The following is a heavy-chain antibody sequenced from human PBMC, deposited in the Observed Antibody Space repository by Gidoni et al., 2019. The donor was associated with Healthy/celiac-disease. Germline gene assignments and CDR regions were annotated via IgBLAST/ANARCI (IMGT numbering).Heavy chain of an antibody. CDR2: ISGSGGST. CDR3: AKDMAVAVRSHDAFDI. D-gene: IGHD6-19*01. V-gene: IGHV3-23*01. J-gene: IGHJ3*02. CDR1: GFTFSSYA. Sequence: EVQLLESGGGLVQPGGSLRLSCAASGFTFSSYAMSWVRQAPGKGLEWVSAISGSGGSTYYADSVKGRFTISRDNSKNTLYLQMNSLRAEDTAVYYCAKDMAVAVRSHDAFDIWGQGTMVTVSS.